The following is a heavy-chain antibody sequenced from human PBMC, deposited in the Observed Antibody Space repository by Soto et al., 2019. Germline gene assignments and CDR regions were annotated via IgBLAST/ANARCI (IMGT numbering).Heavy chain of an antibody. V-gene: IGHV4-61*08. CDR2: IHHTATA. CDR3: ARLDRSTSKIGV. CDR1: GDSVSSGASH. Sequence: QVQLQASGPGLLKPSETLSLTCTLSGDSVSSGASHWTWIRQSPGKGLEWIGYIHHTATADSNPSLKSRISISVGNSKSQFSLKLTSATTADTAVYYCARLDRSTSKIGVWGQGTTVTVSS. J-gene: IGHJ6*02. D-gene: IGHD3-22*01.